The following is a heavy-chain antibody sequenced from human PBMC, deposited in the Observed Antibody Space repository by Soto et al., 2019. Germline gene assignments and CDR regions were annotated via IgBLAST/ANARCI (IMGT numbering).Heavy chain of an antibody. V-gene: IGHV4-61*01. D-gene: IGHD1-1*01. J-gene: IGHJ3*02. CDR2: MSHSGGT. CDR1: GGSVSSGSYY. Sequence: SETLSLTCAVYGGSVSSGSYYWSWIWQPPGKGLEWIGEMSHSGGTHFNPSLKSRVTVSVDTSKNQFSLKMSSVTAADTALYYCARVERGTATTVVDAFDIWGPGTMVTVSS. CDR3: ARVERGTATTVVDAFDI.